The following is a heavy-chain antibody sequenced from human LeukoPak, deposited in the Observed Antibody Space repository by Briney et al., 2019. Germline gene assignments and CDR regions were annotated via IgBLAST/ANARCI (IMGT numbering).Heavy chain of an antibody. CDR1: GYTFTSYG. V-gene: IGHV1-18*01. D-gene: IGHD3-22*01. CDR3: ARYANRWSSGYHPDY. Sequence: ASVKVSCKASGYTFTSYGISWVRQAPGQGLEWMGWISAYNGNTNYAQKLQGRVTMTTDTSTSTAYMELRSLRSDDTAVYYCARYANRWSSGYHPDYWGQGTLVTVSS. CDR2: ISAYNGNT. J-gene: IGHJ4*02.